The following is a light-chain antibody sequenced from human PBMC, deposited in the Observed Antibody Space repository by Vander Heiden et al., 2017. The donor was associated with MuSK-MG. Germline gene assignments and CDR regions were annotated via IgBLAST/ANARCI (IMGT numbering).Light chain of an antibody. CDR3: RQDYSSLHT. CDR2: KAS. CDR1: QSISSW. V-gene: IGKV1-5*03. Sequence: DIQMTQSPSTLSASVGDRVTITCRASQSISSWLAWYQQKPGKAPKLLIYKASSLESAVPSRLSGSGSATEFTLTIISLLPADFATYYCRQDYSSLHTFGGGTKVEIK. J-gene: IGKJ4*01.